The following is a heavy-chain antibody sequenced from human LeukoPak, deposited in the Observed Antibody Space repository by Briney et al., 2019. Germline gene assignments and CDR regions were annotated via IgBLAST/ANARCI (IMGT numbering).Heavy chain of an antibody. J-gene: IGHJ4*02. CDR2: IYYSGST. CDR3: ARAPGGGYCSSTSCYVSYY. D-gene: IGHD2-2*01. CDR1: GGSIGSGDYY. V-gene: IGHV4-30-4*08. Sequence: SQTLSLTCTVSGGSIGSGDYYWRWIRQPPGKGLEWIGYIYYSGSTYYNPPLKSRVTISVDTSKNQFSLKLSSVTAADTAVYYCARAPGGGYCSSTSCYVSYYWGQGTLVTVSS.